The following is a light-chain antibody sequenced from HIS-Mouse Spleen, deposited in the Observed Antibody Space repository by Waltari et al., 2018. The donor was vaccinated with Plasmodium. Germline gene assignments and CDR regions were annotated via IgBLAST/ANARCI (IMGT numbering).Light chain of an antibody. CDR3: SSYAGSNNLV. Sequence: QSALPQPPSASGSPGPSVTISCTGTSSDVGGYNFVPWYQQHQGKAPKLMIYEVSKRPSGVPDRCSGSKSGNTASLTVSGLQAEDEADYYCSSYAGSNNLVFGGGTKLTVL. CDR1: SSDVGGYNF. CDR2: EVS. V-gene: IGLV2-8*01. J-gene: IGLJ2*01.